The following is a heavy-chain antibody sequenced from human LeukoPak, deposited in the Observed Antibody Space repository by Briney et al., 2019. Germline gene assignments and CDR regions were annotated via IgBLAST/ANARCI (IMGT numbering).Heavy chain of an antibody. D-gene: IGHD5-12*01. CDR2: IYYSGST. Sequence: SETLSLTCTVSGGSISSSSYYWGWIRQPPGKGLEWIGSIYYSGSTYYNPSLKSRVAISVDTSKNQFSLKLSSVTAADTAVYYCARRLRDSYYYYYYMDVWGKGTTVTISS. V-gene: IGHV4-39*07. CDR1: GGSISSSSYY. J-gene: IGHJ6*03. CDR3: ARRLRDSYYYYYYMDV.